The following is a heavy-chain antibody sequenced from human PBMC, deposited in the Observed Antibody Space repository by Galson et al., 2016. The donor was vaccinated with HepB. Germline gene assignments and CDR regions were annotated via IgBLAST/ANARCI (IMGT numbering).Heavy chain of an antibody. V-gene: IGHV3-23*01. J-gene: IGHJ4*02. D-gene: IGHD3-22*01. CDR1: GFTFSKYA. Sequence: SLRLSCAASGFTFSKYAMTWVRQAPGKGLEWVSSISGSGGSTNYADSVKGRFTISRDNSKNTLYLQMNYLRAEDTAVYFWAKKMASVYYPFDYWGQGTLVTVSS. CDR2: ISGSGGST. CDR3: AKKMASVYYPFDY.